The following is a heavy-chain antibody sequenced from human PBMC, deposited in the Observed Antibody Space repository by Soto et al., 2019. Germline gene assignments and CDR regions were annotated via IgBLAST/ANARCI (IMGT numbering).Heavy chain of an antibody. Sequence: QVQLVQSGAEVKKPGASVKVSCKASGYTFTSYAMHWVRQAPGQRLEWMGWINAGNGNTKYSQKFQGRVTITRDTSASTAYMELSRLRSEDTAVYYCARRGHWSSTSCYTTDILPNYDYGMDVWGQGTTVTVSS. CDR1: GYTFTSYA. J-gene: IGHJ6*02. CDR2: INAGNGNT. D-gene: IGHD2-2*02. V-gene: IGHV1-3*01. CDR3: ARRGHWSSTSCYTTDILPNYDYGMDV.